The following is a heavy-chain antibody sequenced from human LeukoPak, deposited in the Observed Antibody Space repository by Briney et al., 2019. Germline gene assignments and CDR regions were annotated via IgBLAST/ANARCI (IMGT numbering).Heavy chain of an antibody. D-gene: IGHD3-16*01. V-gene: IGHV3-23*01. CDR2: ISGSGGST. J-gene: IGHJ5*02. CDR1: GFTFSSYG. Sequence: GGSLRLSCAASGFTFSSYGMSWVRQAPGKGLEWVSAISGSGGSTYYADSVKGRFTISRDNSKNTLYLQMNNLRAEDTAVYYCAKGFVVWHWFDPWGQGTLVTVSS. CDR3: AKGFVVWHWFDP.